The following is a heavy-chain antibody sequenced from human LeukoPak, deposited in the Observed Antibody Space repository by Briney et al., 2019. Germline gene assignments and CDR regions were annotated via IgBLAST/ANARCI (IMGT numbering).Heavy chain of an antibody. CDR2: INYGGST. J-gene: IGHJ3*01. CDR1: EMSFSSYY. D-gene: IGHD2-15*01. Sequence: PSETLSLTCAVSEMSFSSYYWNWIRQSPGKGLEWIGEINYGGSTKYTPSLEGRGTILIDTSKKQFYLKLTSVTAADTAVYYCAPGCPAGSGARGSHAFDVWGQGTMVTVSS. V-gene: IGHV4-34*01. CDR3: APGCPAGSGARGSHAFDV.